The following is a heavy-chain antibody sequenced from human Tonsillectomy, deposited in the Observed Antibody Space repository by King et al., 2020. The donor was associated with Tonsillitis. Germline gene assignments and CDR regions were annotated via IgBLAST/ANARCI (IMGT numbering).Heavy chain of an antibody. CDR1: GFTFSSYG. Sequence: VQLVESGGGVVQPGRSLRLSCAASGFTFSSYGMHWVRQAPGKGLEWVAVISYDGSNKYYADPVKGRFTISRDNSKNTLYLQMNSLRAEDTAVYYCAKDNTDGLEETYYGMDVWGQGTTVTVSS. D-gene: IGHD3-16*01. CDR3: AKDNTDGLEETYYGMDV. J-gene: IGHJ6*02. V-gene: IGHV3-30*18. CDR2: ISYDGSNK.